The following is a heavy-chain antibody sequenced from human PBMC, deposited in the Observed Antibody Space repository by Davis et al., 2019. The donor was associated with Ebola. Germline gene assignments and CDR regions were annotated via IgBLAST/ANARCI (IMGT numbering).Heavy chain of an antibody. CDR2: ISWNSGSI. Sequence: SLKISCAASGFTFDDYAMHWVRQAPGKGLEWVSGISWNSGSIGYADSVKGRFTISRDNAKNSLYLQMNSLRAEDTALYYCAKAGDVQSLYGMDVWGQGTTVTVSS. CDR1: GFTFDDYA. D-gene: IGHD7-27*01. V-gene: IGHV3-9*01. J-gene: IGHJ6*02. CDR3: AKAGDVQSLYGMDV.